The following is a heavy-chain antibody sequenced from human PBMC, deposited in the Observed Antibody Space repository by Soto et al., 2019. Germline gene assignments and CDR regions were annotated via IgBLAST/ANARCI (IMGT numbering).Heavy chain of an antibody. CDR2: IYYSGST. CDR3: ARARYYDSSGYFDY. CDR1: GGSISSYY. J-gene: IGHJ4*02. Sequence: PSATLSLTCTVSGGSISSYYWSWIRQPPGKGLEWIGYIYYSGSTNYNPSLKSRVTISVDTSKNQFSLKLSSVTAADTAVYYCARARYYDSSGYFDYWGQGTLVTVSS. D-gene: IGHD3-22*01. V-gene: IGHV4-59*01.